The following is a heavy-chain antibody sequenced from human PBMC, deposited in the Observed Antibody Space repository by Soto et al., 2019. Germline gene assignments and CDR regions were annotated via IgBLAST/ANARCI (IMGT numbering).Heavy chain of an antibody. J-gene: IGHJ4*02. CDR2: IYYSGST. V-gene: IGHV4-59*08. CDR1: GGSISSYY. Sequence: QVQLQESGPGLVKPSETLSLTCTVSGGSISSYYWSWIRQPPGKGLEWIGYIYYSGSTNYNPSLKGRGAISVDPSKNRCSLKLSSVTAADTAVYYCATLGGYDYVWGSYDYWGQGTLVTVSS. CDR3: ATLGGYDYVWGSYDY. D-gene: IGHD3-16*01.